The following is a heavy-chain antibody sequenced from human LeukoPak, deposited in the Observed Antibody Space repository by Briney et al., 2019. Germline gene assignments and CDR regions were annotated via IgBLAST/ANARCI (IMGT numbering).Heavy chain of an antibody. J-gene: IGHJ4*02. CDR1: GFTFSSYG. D-gene: IGHD4-17*01. V-gene: IGHV3-33*01. Sequence: GGSLRLSCAASGFTFSSYGMHWVRQAPGKGLEWVAVIWYDGSNKYYADSVKGRFTTSRDNSKNTLYLQMNSLRAEDTAVYYCARDLPGDLSGLDYWGQGTLVTVSS. CDR2: IWYDGSNK. CDR3: ARDLPGDLSGLDY.